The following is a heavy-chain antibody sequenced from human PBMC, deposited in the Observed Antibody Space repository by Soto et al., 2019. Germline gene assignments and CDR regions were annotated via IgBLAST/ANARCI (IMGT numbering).Heavy chain of an antibody. J-gene: IGHJ6*02. Sequence: SQTLSLTCAISGDSVSSNSAAWSWIRQSPSRGLEWLGRTYYRSKWYNDYAVSVKSRITINPDTSKNQFSLQLNSVTPGDTAVYYCARELEGREWLVYYYGMDVWGQGTTVTVSS. CDR3: ARELEGREWLVYYYGMDV. CDR1: GDSVSSNSAA. CDR2: TYYRSKWYN. V-gene: IGHV6-1*01. D-gene: IGHD6-19*01.